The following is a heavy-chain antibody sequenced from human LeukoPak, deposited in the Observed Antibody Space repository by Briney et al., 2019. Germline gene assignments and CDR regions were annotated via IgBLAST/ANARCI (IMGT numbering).Heavy chain of an antibody. J-gene: IGHJ4*02. V-gene: IGHV3-23*01. D-gene: IGHD3-10*01. CDR3: ARVGVLIDY. Sequence: GGSLRLSCAASGFTFSTYAMNWVRQAPGKGLEWVSTISDSGGSTYYADSVKGRFTISRDNSKNTLYLQMNSLRAEDTAVYYCARVGVLIDYWGQGTLVTVSS. CDR1: GFTFSTYA. CDR2: ISDSGGST.